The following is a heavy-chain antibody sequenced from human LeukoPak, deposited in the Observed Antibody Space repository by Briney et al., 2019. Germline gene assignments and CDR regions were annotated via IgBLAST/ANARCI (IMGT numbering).Heavy chain of an antibody. CDR2: ISDGGST. D-gene: IGHD1-14*01. CDR3: ARASTTFDD. Sequence: SETLSLTXGVSGGSLSSYYWSWIRQPPGKGLEWIGHISDGGSTNYNPSLQSRVSISVHTSKNQFSLNLTSMTAADTALYFCARASTTFDDWGQGTLVTVSS. J-gene: IGHJ4*02. V-gene: IGHV4-59*01. CDR1: GGSLSSYY.